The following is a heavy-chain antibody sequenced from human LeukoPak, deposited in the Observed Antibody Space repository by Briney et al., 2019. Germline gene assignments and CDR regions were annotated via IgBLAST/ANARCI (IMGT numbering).Heavy chain of an antibody. Sequence: GGSLRLSCAASGFTFSSYGMYWVRQAPGKGLEWVAVISYHGSNKYYADSVKGRFTISRDNSKNTLYLQMNSLRGEDTAVYYCAKTTDYYGSGSYSNYGMDVWGQGTTVTVSS. CDR1: GFTFSSYG. V-gene: IGHV3-30*18. CDR3: AKTTDYYGSGSYSNYGMDV. J-gene: IGHJ6*02. D-gene: IGHD3-10*01. CDR2: ISYHGSNK.